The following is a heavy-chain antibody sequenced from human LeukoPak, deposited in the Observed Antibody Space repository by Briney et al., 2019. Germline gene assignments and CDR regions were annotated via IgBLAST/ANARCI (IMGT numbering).Heavy chain of an antibody. Sequence: ASVKVSCKASGYTFTSYGISWVRQAPGQGLAWMGWISAYNGNTNYAQKLQGRVTMTTDTSTSTAYMELRSLRSDDTAVYYCARSGSGIAARPYYYYGMDVWGQGTTVTVSS. CDR2: ISAYNGNT. CDR1: GYTFTSYG. CDR3: ARSGSGIAARPYYYYGMDV. J-gene: IGHJ6*02. V-gene: IGHV1-18*01. D-gene: IGHD6-6*01.